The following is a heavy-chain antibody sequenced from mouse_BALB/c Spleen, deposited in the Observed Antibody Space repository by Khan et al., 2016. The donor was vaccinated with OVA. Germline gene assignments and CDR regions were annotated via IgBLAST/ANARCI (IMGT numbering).Heavy chain of an antibody. Sequence: EVELVESGGGLVKPGGSLKLSCAASGFAFSSYDMSWVRQTPEKRLEWVATISSRGSYTYYPDSVKGRFTISRDNARNTLYLQMSSLRSEDTALYNCARQPSITDYAMDYWGQGTSVTVSS. J-gene: IGHJ4*01. CDR2: ISSRGSYT. V-gene: IGHV5-9*02. CDR1: GFAFSSYD. D-gene: IGHD1-1*01. CDR3: ARQPSITDYAMDY.